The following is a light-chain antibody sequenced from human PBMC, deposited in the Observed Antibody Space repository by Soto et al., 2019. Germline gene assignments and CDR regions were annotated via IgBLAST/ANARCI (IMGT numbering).Light chain of an antibody. CDR3: QQYNKWPWT. V-gene: IGKV3-15*01. J-gene: IGKJ1*01. CDR2: GAS. Sequence: EIVMTQSPATLSVSPGEGATLSCRASQSVSSKLAWYQQKPGQAPRLLIYGASPRATGIPGRFSGSGSGTVFTLTISSLQSEDFGVYYCQQYNKWPWTFGRGTKVDIK. CDR1: QSVSSK.